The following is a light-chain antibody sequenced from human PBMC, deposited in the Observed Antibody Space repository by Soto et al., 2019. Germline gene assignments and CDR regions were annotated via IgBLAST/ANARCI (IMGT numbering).Light chain of an antibody. CDR1: HHISSY. CDR2: AAS. CDR3: QQSYSTPFT. J-gene: IGKJ3*01. V-gene: IGKV1-39*01. Sequence: DIQMTQSPSSLSASVGDRVTITCRASHHISSYLNWYQQKPGKAPKLLMYAASSLQSGVTSRFSGRGSGTDFTLTISSLQPEDFTTYSCQQSYSTPFTFGPGTKVHFK.